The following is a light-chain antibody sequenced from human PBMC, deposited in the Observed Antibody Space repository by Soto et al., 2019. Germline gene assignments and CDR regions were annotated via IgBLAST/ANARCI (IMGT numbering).Light chain of an antibody. Sequence: IQMTQSPSSLSASVGDRVTITCQASQDISKNLNWYQQKPGKAPKLLIYDASSLQTGVPSRFSGSGSATHFTSTISGLQPEDVATYYCQQYDNLLPITFGQGTRLEIK. J-gene: IGKJ5*01. CDR1: QDISKN. V-gene: IGKV1-33*01. CDR3: QQYDNLLPIT. CDR2: DAS.